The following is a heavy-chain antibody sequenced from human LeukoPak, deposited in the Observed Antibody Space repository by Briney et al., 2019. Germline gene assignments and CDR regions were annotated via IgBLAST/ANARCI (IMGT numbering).Heavy chain of an antibody. V-gene: IGHV1-24*01. CDR3: ATVINYYDSSGYYGY. CDR1: GYTLTELS. Sequence: GASVKVSCKVSGYTLTELSMHWVRQAPGKGLEWMGGFDPEDGETIYAQKFQGRVTMTEDTSTDTAYMELSSLRSEDTAVYYCATVINYYDSSGYYGYWGQGTLVTVSS. D-gene: IGHD3-22*01. J-gene: IGHJ4*02. CDR2: FDPEDGET.